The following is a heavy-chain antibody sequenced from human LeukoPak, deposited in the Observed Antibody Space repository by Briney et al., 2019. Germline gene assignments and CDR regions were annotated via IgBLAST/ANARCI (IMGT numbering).Heavy chain of an antibody. CDR2: ISGSGGST. J-gene: IGHJ4*02. V-gene: IGHV3-23*01. CDR3: AKEEQGYCSGGSCYSDGY. D-gene: IGHD2-15*01. CDR1: GFTFSSYA. Sequence: GGSLRLSCAASGFTFSSYAMSWVRQAPGKGLEWVSAISGSGGSTYHADSVKGRFTISRDNTKNTLYLQMNSLRAEDTAVYYCAKEEQGYCSGGSCYSDGYWGQGTLVTVSS.